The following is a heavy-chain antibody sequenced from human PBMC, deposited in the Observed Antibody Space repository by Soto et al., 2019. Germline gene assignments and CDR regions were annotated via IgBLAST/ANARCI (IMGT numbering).Heavy chain of an antibody. CDR3: ARELRRCGMDV. D-gene: IGHD1-26*01. J-gene: IGHJ6*02. CDR2: IYWNDDK. Sequence: QITLKESGPTLVKPTQTLTLTCTFSGISLSTSGVGVGWIRQPPGKALEWLALIYWNDDKRYSPSLKSRLTITKDTSKNQVVLTMTTMDPVETATYYCARELRRCGMDVWGQGTTVTVS. V-gene: IGHV2-5*01. CDR1: GISLSTSGVG.